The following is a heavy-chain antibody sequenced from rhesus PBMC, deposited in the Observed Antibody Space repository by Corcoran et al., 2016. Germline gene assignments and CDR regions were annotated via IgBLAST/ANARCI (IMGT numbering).Heavy chain of an antibody. CDR3: ARDESNRFDG. CDR2: ISGGIGST. Sequence: QGQLQESGPGLVKPSETLPLTCAVSGASISSHYWSWIRQPPGKGLEWIGYISGGIGSTKYNPSLKGRVTISRDTSKKQIALKLTSVTAADTAVYYCARDESNRFDGWGAGVLVTVSS. J-gene: IGHJ5-1*01. V-gene: IGHV4S6*01. CDR1: GASISSHY.